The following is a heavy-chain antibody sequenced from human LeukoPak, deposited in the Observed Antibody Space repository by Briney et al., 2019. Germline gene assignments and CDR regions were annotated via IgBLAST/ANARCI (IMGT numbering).Heavy chain of an antibody. CDR2: SSGSGGST. CDR3: AKELRFEDGYNQV. D-gene: IGHD5-24*01. CDR1: GFTFSSYA. J-gene: IGHJ4*02. V-gene: IGHV3-23*01. Sequence: GGSLRLSCAASGFTFSSYAMSWVRQAPGKGLEWGSASSGSGGSTYYADSVKGRFTISRDNSKITLYLQMNSLRAEDTAVYYCAKELRFEDGYNQVWGQGTLVTVSS.